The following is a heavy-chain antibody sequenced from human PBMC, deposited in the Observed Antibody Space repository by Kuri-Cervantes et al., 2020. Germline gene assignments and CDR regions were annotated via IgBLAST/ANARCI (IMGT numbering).Heavy chain of an antibody. D-gene: IGHD2-15*01. J-gene: IGHJ4*02. CDR1: GYTFTSYY. CDR3: ARGRRYCSGGSCYSFDY. CDR2: INPSGGST. V-gene: IGHV1-46*01. Sequence: ASVKVSCKASGYTFTSYYMHWVRQAPGQGLEWMGIINPSGGSTSYAQKFQGRVTMTRDKSTSTVYMELSSLRSEDTAVYYCARGRRYCSGGSCYSFDYWGQGTLVTVSS.